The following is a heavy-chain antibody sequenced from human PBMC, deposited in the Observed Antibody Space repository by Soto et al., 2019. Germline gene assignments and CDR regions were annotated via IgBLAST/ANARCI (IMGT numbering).Heavy chain of an antibody. Sequence: QVQLVQSGAEVKKPGSSVKVSCKASGGTFSSYTISWVRQAPGQGLEWMGRIIPILGIANYAQKFQGRVTITADKSTSTAYMELSILRSEDTAVYYCARAEGSAGLGYWGQGTLVTVSS. CDR1: GGTFSSYT. CDR2: IIPILGIA. D-gene: IGHD2-15*01. J-gene: IGHJ4*02. V-gene: IGHV1-69*02. CDR3: ARAEGSAGLGY.